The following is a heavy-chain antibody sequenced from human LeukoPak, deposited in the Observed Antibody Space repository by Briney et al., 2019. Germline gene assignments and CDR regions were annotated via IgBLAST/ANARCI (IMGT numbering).Heavy chain of an antibody. CDR1: GGSISSYW. Sequence: PSETLSLTCSVSGGSISSYWWSWVRQPPGKGLERIGHIFHSGSTTYNASLQSRVTMSVDTTKNQFSLSLTSVTAADTALYYCARFIRYASGGYYLDHWGQGILVSVSS. D-gene: IGHD3-22*01. CDR2: IFHSGST. J-gene: IGHJ4*02. V-gene: IGHV4-59*08. CDR3: ARFIRYASGGYYLDH.